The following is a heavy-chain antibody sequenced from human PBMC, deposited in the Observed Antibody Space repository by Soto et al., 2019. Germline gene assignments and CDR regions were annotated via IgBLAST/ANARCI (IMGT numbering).Heavy chain of an antibody. J-gene: IGHJ4*02. CDR3: AKEKIVGAFLYFDY. V-gene: IGHV3-30*18. D-gene: IGHD1-26*01. Sequence: GGSLRLSCAASGFTFSSYGMHWVRQAPGKGLEWVAVISYDGSNKYYADSVKGRFTISRDNSKNTLYLQMNSLRAEDTAVYYCAKEKIVGAFLYFDYWGQGTLVTVSS. CDR1: GFTFSSYG. CDR2: ISYDGSNK.